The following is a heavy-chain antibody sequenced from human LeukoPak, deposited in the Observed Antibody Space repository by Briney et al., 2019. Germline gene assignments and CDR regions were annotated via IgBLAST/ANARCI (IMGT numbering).Heavy chain of an antibody. V-gene: IGHV3-23*01. CDR2: ISGDGGS. J-gene: IGHJ6*03. CDR1: GFTFSNYA. CDR3: AKGAEFCTTTCPVDYYYFYYYYMDV. D-gene: IGHD2-2*01. Sequence: GGSLRLSCAASGFTFSNYALNWVRQAPGKALEWVSAISGDGGSKGRFTISRDNSKNSLYLQMNSLGAEDTAVYYRAKGAEFCTTTCPVDYYYFYYYYMDVWGKGTTVTVSS.